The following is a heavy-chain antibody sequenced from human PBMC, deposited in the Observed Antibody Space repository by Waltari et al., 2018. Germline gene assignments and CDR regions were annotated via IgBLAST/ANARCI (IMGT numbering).Heavy chain of an antibody. J-gene: IGHJ6*02. CDR3: ARDSYGYYYYGMDV. V-gene: IGHV4-59*01. CDR2: VHYSGKT. Sequence: QVQLQESGPGLVKPSETLSLACTVSGDSMSNYYWCWVRQPPGKRLEWVGCVHYSGKTHYNPSLKSRVAISVDTSKNQFSLHLSSVTAADTAVYYCARDSYGYYYYGMDVWGQGTTVTVSS. CDR1: GDSMSNYY. D-gene: IGHD5-18*01.